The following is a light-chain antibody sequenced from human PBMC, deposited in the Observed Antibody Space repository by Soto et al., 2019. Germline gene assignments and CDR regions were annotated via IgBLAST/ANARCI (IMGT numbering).Light chain of an antibody. J-gene: IGKJ1*01. CDR2: KAS. Sequence: DTQMTQSHCTQPASVCNKVSHPGWASQSISVWLAWYQQKAGKAPNLLIYKASRLESGVPSRFSGSGSETEFTLTISGLEPGDSATYYCQQYNSYPPTFGQGTKVDIK. V-gene: IGKV1-5*03. CDR1: QSISVW. CDR3: QQYNSYPPT.